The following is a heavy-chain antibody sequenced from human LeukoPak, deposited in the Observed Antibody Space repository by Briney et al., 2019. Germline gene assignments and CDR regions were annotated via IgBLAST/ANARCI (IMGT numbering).Heavy chain of an antibody. CDR1: GFTISDYS. Sequence: GGSLRLSCSASGFTISDYSMNWVRQAPGKGLEWVSSISSRSTYTYYADSLKGRFTISRDNAKNSLYLQMRSLRAEDTAVYYCARDPTSRYSWNHVDNWGQGTLVTASS. CDR2: ISSRSTYT. J-gene: IGHJ4*02. CDR3: ARDPTSRYSWNHVDN. V-gene: IGHV3-21*01. D-gene: IGHD1-14*01.